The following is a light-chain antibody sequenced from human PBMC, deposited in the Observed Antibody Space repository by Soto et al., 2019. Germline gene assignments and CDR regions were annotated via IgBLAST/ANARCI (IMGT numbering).Light chain of an antibody. Sequence: DIQMTQSPSSLSASVGDRVTITCRASQSISSYLNWYQQKPGKAPKVLIYAASSLQFGVPSRFSGSGSGTDFTLTISSLQPEDFATYYCQQSFSTPYTFGQGTMLEIK. J-gene: IGKJ2*01. CDR1: QSISSY. CDR2: AAS. V-gene: IGKV1-39*01. CDR3: QQSFSTPYT.